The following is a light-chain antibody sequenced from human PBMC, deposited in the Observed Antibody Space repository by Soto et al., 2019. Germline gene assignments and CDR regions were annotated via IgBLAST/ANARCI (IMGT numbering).Light chain of an antibody. CDR2: EAS. J-gene: IGLJ3*02. CDR3: SSYSTSATLV. V-gene: IGLV2-23*01. CDR1: STDVGNYDL. Sequence: QSALTQPASVSGSPGQSITISCTGTSTDVGNYDLVSWYQKHPGKAPKVMIYEASKRPSGVSHRFSGSKSGNTAFLTISGLQADDEADYYCSSYSTSATLVFGGGTKVTVL.